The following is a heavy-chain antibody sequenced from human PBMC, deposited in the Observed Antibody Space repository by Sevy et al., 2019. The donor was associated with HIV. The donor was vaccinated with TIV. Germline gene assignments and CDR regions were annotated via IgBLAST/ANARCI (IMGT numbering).Heavy chain of an antibody. CDR2: IYPGDSDT. CDR3: ARSSTSGWADAFDI. Sequence: GESLKISCKGSGYSFTNYWIGWVRQMPGKGLEWMGIIYPGDSDTRYRPSFQGQVTISADKSIITAYLQWSSLKASDSAMYYCARSSTSGWADAFDIWGQGTMVTVSS. V-gene: IGHV5-51*01. D-gene: IGHD2-2*01. J-gene: IGHJ3*02. CDR1: GYSFTNYW.